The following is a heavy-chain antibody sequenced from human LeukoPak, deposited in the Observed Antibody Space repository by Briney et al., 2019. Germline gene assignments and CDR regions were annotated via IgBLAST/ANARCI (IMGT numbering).Heavy chain of an antibody. CDR3: ASPLGYCSSTSCFRESDYYYYGMDV. CDR2: IIPIFGTA. Sequence: GASVKVSCKASGGTFSSYAISWVRQAPGQGLEWMGGIIPIFGTANYAQKFQGRVTITADESTSTAYMELSSLRSEDTAAYYCASPLGYCSSTSCFRESDYYYYGMDVWGKGTTVTVSS. V-gene: IGHV1-69*01. D-gene: IGHD2-2*01. J-gene: IGHJ6*04. CDR1: GGTFSSYA.